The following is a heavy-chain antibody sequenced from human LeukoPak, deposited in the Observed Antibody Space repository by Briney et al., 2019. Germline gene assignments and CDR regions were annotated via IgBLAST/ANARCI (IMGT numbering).Heavy chain of an antibody. J-gene: IGHJ6*02. CDR1: GDSISRGGYY. Sequence: TSQTLSLTCTVSGDSISRGGYYWSWIRQHPGKGLEWIGSISYSGSSDSKSSLKSRLTISADTSKNQFSLRLNSVTAADTAVYYCARDGSAARPYYYYGMDVWGLGTTVTVSS. CDR2: ISYSGSS. V-gene: IGHV4-31*03. D-gene: IGHD6-6*01. CDR3: ARDGSAARPYYYYGMDV.